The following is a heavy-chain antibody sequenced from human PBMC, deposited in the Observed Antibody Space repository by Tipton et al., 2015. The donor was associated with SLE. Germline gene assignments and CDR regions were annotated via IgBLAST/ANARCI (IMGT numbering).Heavy chain of an antibody. V-gene: IGHV4-38-2*01. CDR2: IYHSGST. CDR3: ARISSGWSPLDY. Sequence: TLSLTCVVSGYSISSGYYWGWIRQPPGKGLEWIGSIYHSGSTYYNPSLKSRVTISVDTSKNQFSLKLSSVTAADTAVYYCARISSGWSPLDYWGQGTLVTVSS. CDR1: GYSISSGYY. D-gene: IGHD6-19*01. J-gene: IGHJ4*02.